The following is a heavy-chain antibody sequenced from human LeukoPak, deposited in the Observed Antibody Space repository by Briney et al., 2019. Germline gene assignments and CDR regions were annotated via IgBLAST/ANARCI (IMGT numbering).Heavy chain of an antibody. CDR1: GFTFSTYS. D-gene: IGHD3-22*01. J-gene: IGHJ4*01. Sequence: GGSLRLSCAASGFTFSTYSIHWVRQAPGKGLEWVAIISYDGNNKFYADSVKGRFTISRDNSKNTLFLQMNSLRAEDTALYYCARGLYSSASFLDYWGQGALVTVSS. CDR2: ISYDGNNK. V-gene: IGHV3-30-3*01. CDR3: ARGLYSSASFLDY.